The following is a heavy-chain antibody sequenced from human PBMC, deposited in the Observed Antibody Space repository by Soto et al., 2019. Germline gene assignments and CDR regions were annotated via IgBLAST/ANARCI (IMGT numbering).Heavy chain of an antibody. CDR3: ARLTVAGTSLFDY. CDR2: IYPGDSET. J-gene: IGHJ4*02. Sequence: GESLKISCKGSGYTFPSYWIGWVRQMPGKGLEWMGIIYPGDSETRYSPSFQGQVTFSADKSITTAYVQWSSLKASDTAIYYCARLTVAGTSLFDYWGQGTLVTVSS. V-gene: IGHV5-51*01. CDR1: GYTFPSYW. D-gene: IGHD6-19*01.